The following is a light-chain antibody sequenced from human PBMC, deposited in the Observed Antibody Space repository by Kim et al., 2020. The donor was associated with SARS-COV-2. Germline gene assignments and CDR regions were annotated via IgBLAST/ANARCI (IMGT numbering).Light chain of an antibody. CDR1: SSNIGNNY. V-gene: IGLV1-51*01. Sequence: QSVFTQPPSVSAAPGQKVTISCSGGSSNIGNNYVSWYQQLPGTAPKLLIYDNNKRPSGIPDRFSGSKSGTSATLGITGLQTGDEADYYCGTWDSSLSAVVFGGGTQLTVL. CDR3: GTWDSSLSAVV. CDR2: DNN. J-gene: IGLJ2*01.